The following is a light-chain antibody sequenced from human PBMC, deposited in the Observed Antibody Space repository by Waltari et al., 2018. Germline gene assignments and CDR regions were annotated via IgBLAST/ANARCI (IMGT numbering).Light chain of an antibody. J-gene: IGKJ5*01. V-gene: IGKV3-11*01. CDR2: DAS. Sequence: EIVLTQSPATLSLSPGERPTLSCRASQSVSSYLAWYQQKPGQAPRLLIYDASNRATGIPARFSGSGSGTDFTLTISSLEPEDFAVYYCQQRSNWPPPITFGQGTRLEIK. CDR3: QQRSNWPPPIT. CDR1: QSVSSY.